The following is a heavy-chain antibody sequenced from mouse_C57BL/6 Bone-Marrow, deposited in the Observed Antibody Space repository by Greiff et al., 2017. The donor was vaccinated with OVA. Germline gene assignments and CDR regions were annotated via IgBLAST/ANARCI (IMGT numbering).Heavy chain of an antibody. CDR3: ARESGYYYWYFDV. J-gene: IGHJ1*03. CDR1: GFTFSSYA. V-gene: IGHV5-4*01. CDR2: ISDGGSYT. Sequence: EVQGVESGGGLVKPGGSLKLSCAASGFTFSSYAMSWVRQTPEKRLEWVATISDGGSYTYYPDNVKGRFTISRDNAKNNLYLQMSHLKSEDTAMYYCARESGYYYWYFDVWGTGTTVTVSS. D-gene: IGHD2-3*01.